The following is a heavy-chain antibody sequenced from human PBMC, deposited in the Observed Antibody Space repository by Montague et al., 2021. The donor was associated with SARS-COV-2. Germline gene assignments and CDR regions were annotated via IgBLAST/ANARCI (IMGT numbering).Heavy chain of an antibody. Sequence: CAISEDSVSSNSAAWNWIRQSPSRGLEWLGRTYYRSKWYNDYAVXVKSRITINPDTSKNQFSLQLNSVTAEDTAVYYCARELRRIIMIVDIQGFDYWGQGTLVTVSS. V-gene: IGHV6-1*01. CDR1: EDSVSSNSAA. D-gene: IGHD3-22*01. CDR2: TYYRSKWYN. J-gene: IGHJ4*02. CDR3: ARELRRIIMIVDIQGFDY.